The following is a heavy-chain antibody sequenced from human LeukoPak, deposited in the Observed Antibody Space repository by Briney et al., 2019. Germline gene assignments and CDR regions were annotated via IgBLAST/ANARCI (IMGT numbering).Heavy chain of an antibody. CDR2: IYYSGST. CDR3: ARGGGGSLQFDY. J-gene: IGHJ4*02. V-gene: IGHV4-30-4*01. D-gene: IGHD1-26*01. CDR1: GGSISSGDYY. Sequence: SETLSLTCTVSGGSISSGDYYWSWIRQPPGKGLKWIGYIYYSGSTYYNPSLKSRVTISVDTSKNQFSLKLSSVTAADTAVYYCARGGGGSLQFDYWGQGTLVTVSS.